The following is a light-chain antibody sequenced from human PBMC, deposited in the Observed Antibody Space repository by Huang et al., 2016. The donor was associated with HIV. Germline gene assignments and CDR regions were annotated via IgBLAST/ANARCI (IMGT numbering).Light chain of an antibody. CDR3: QQFKNYPLT. V-gene: IGKV1D-13*01. CDR2: DAS. Sequence: AIQLTQSPSFLSASVGDRVTITCRASQDITDALAWYQQKPGKPPKVLIYDASSLESGVPSRFSGSGYGADFTLTISSLQPEDFATYYCQQFKNYPLTFGGGTKVEVK. J-gene: IGKJ4*01. CDR1: QDITDA.